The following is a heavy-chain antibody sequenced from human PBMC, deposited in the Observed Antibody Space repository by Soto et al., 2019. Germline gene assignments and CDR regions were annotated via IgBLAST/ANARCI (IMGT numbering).Heavy chain of an antibody. CDR2: IYHSGST. V-gene: IGHV4-4*02. J-gene: IGHJ6*02. CDR3: ASLYSSIDYYYYGMDV. Sequence: SETLSLTCAVPGGSISSSNWWSWVRQPPGKGLEWIGEIYHSGSTNYNPSLKSRVTISVDKSKNQFSLKLSSVTAADTAVYYCASLYSSIDYYYYGMDVWGQGTTVTVSS. CDR1: GGSISSSNW. D-gene: IGHD6-13*01.